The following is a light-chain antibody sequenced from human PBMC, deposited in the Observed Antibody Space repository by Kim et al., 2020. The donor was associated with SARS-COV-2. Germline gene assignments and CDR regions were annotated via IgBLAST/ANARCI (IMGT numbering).Light chain of an antibody. CDR1: NIGSKS. CDR3: QVWDSSSDHV. J-gene: IGLJ1*01. Sequence: VAPGKTARITCGGNNIGSKSVHWYQQKPGQAPVLVIYYDSDRPSGILERFSGSNSGNTATLTISRVEAGDEADYYCQVWDSSSDHVFGTGTKVTVL. CDR2: YDS. V-gene: IGLV3-21*04.